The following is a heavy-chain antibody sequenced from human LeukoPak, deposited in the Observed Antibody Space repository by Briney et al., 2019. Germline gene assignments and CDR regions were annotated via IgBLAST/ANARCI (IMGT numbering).Heavy chain of an antibody. J-gene: IGHJ6*02. V-gene: IGHV4-31*03. Sequence: PSETLSLTCTVSGGSISSGGYYWSWIRQHPGKGLEWIGYIYYSGSTYYNPSLKSRVTISVDTSKNQFSLKLSSVTAADTAVYCCAREGVAVAGKGFDYYYGMDVWGQGTTVTVSS. CDR2: IYYSGST. D-gene: IGHD6-19*01. CDR1: GGSISSGGYY. CDR3: AREGVAVAGKGFDYYYGMDV.